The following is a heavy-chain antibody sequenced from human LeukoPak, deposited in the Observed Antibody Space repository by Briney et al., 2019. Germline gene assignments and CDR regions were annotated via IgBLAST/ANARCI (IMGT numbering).Heavy chain of an antibody. Sequence: PGGSPRLSCAASGFTFSSYAMSWVRQAPGKGLEWVSAVSGRGGSTYYADSVKGRFTISRDNSKKTLYLQMNSLRAEDTAVYYCAKDREYCGGDCYSEYFQHWGQGTLVTVSS. V-gene: IGHV3-23*01. CDR2: VSGRGGST. J-gene: IGHJ1*01. CDR1: GFTFSSYA. CDR3: AKDREYCGGDCYSEYFQH. D-gene: IGHD2-21*01.